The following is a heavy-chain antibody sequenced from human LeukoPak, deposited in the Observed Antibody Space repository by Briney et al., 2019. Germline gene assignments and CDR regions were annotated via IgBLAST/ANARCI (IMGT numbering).Heavy chain of an antibody. CDR2: ISSSGSTI. CDR3: ARVPGIAAAGHFDY. Sequence: GGSLRLSCAASGFTFSSYEMNWVRQAPGKGLEWVSYISSSGSTIYYADSVKGRFTISRDNAKNSLYLQMNSLRAEDTAVYYCARVPGIAAAGHFDYGGQGTLVTVSS. J-gene: IGHJ4*02. CDR1: GFTFSSYE. D-gene: IGHD6-13*01. V-gene: IGHV3-48*03.